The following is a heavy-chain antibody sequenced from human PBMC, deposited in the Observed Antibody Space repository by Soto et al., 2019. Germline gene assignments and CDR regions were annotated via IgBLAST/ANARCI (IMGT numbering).Heavy chain of an antibody. CDR3: AKVGPVRSGPGGGFES. Sequence: EVQLVESGGGLVQPGRSLRLSCATSGFTFDDYAMHWVRQAPGKGLEWVSTISYSSGFIGYADSVKGRFTMSRDKARNSLHLQMNSLRVDDTVCYYCAKVGPVRSGPGGGFESWGQGTLVTVPS. CDR2: ISYSSGFI. V-gene: IGHV3-9*01. J-gene: IGHJ4*02. CDR1: GFTFDDYA. D-gene: IGHD6-19*01.